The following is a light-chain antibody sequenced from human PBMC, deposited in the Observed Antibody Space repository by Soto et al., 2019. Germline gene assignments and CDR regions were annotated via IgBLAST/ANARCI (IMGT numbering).Light chain of an antibody. J-gene: IGKJ5*01. CDR3: QQRSNRPLT. V-gene: IGKV3-11*01. CDR1: QSVSNY. CDR2: DTS. Sequence: EIVLTQSPATLSLSPGERATLSCRASQSVSNYLAWYQQKPGQAPRLLTYDTSIRASGIPARFSGSGSGTDFTLTISSLDPEDSAVYYCQQRSNRPLTFGQGTRLEIK.